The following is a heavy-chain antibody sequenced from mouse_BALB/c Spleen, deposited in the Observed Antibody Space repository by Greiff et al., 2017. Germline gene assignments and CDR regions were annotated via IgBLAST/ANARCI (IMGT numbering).Heavy chain of an antibody. CDR3: ARTAGTRYFDY. CDR1: GYTFSSYW. CDR2: ILPGSGST. Sequence: VQLQQSGAELMKPGASVKISCKATGYTFSSYWIEWVKQRPGHGLEWIGEILPGSGSTNYNEKFKGKATFTADTSSNTAYMQLSSLTSEDSAVYYCARTAGTRYFDYWGQGTTLTVSS. V-gene: IGHV1-9*01. D-gene: IGHD4-1*01. J-gene: IGHJ2*01.